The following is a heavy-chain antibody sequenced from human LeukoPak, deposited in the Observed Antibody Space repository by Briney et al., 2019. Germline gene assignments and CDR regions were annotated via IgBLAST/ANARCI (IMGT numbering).Heavy chain of an antibody. D-gene: IGHD3-10*01. CDR2: IYYSGST. CDR1: GGSISSGGYY. CDR3: AKGSVLLWFGECYFDY. J-gene: IGHJ4*02. Sequence: PSETLSLTCTVSGGSISSGGYYWSWIRQHPGKGLEWIGYIYYSGSTYYNPSLKSRVTISVDTSKNQFSLKLSSVTAEDTAVYYCAKGSVLLWFGECYFDYWGQGTLVTVSS. V-gene: IGHV4-31*03.